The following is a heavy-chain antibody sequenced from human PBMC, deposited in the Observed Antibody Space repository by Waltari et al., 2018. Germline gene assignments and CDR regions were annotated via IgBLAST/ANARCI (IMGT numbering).Heavy chain of an antibody. CDR1: GGSISSYY. D-gene: IGHD4-17*01. V-gene: IGHV4-4*07. J-gene: IGHJ5*02. CDR3: ARDLTTVTKYNWFDP. CDR2: IYTSGST. Sequence: QVQLQESGPGLVKPSETLSLTCTVPGGSISSYYWSWIRQPAGKGLEWIGRIYTSGSTNYNPSLKSRVTMSVDTSKNQFSLKLSSVTAADTAVYYCARDLTTVTKYNWFDPWGQGTLVTVSS.